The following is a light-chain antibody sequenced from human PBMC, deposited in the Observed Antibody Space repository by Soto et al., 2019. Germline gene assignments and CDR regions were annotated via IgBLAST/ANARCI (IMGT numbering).Light chain of an antibody. V-gene: IGKV1-33*01. CDR2: DAS. J-gene: IGKJ5*01. CDR3: QQYSHLIT. Sequence: DIQMTQSPSSLSASVGDIVTITCQASQDISNYLNWYQQKLGKAPKLLIYDASNLETGVPSRFSGSGSGTDFTFTISSLQPEDIATYYCQQYSHLITFGQGTRLENK. CDR1: QDISNY.